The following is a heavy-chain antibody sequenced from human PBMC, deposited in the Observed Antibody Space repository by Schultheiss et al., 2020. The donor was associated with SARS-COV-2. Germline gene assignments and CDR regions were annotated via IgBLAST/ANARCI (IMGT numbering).Heavy chain of an antibody. CDR3: ARGTTVTAVGY. Sequence: SQTLSLTCTVSGGSISSSSYYWGWIRQPPGKGLEWIGYIYYSGSTYYNPSLKSRVTISVDTSKNQFSLKLSSVTAADTAVYYCARGTTVTAVGYWGQGTLVTVSS. CDR1: GGSISSSSYY. CDR2: IYYSGST. J-gene: IGHJ4*02. V-gene: IGHV4-31*03. D-gene: IGHD2-21*02.